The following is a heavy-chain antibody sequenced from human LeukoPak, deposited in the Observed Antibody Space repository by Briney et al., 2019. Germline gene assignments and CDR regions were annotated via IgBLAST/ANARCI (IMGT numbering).Heavy chain of an antibody. J-gene: IGHJ3*02. V-gene: IGHV3-11*01. CDR1: GFTFSSYA. D-gene: IGHD3-3*01. CDR2: TSPSGGTI. CDR3: AREKKTEWTTGAFDM. Sequence: GGSLRLSCAASGFTFSSYAMSWIRQAPETGLEWLSYTSPSGGTIYYTDSVKGRFTMSRDNAQNALYLEMNSLRAEDTAVYYCAREKKTEWTTGAFDMWGQGTMVIVSS.